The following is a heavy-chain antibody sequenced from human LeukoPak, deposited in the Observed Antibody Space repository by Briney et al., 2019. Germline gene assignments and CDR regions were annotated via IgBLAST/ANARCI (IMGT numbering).Heavy chain of an antibody. Sequence: GGSLRLSCVASRFTFSGYAMSWVRQAPGKGLEWVSDISSSGSTIYFADSVKGRFTISRDNAKNSLYLQMNSLRDEDTAVYYCARLEYYYVSGNYYKLFDYWGQGTLVTVCS. V-gene: IGHV3-48*02. J-gene: IGHJ4*02. CDR3: ARLEYYYVSGNYYKLFDY. CDR2: ISSSGSTI. CDR1: RFTFSGYA. D-gene: IGHD3-10*01.